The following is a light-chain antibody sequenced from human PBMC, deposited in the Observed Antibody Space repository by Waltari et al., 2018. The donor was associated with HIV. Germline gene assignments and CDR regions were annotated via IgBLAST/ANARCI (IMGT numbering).Light chain of an antibody. CDR1: GSNIGTNT. CDR3: AAWDDSLNGQVV. J-gene: IGLJ2*01. Sequence: HSVLTQPASVSATPAQRVTISCSGSGSNIGTNTVSWYQIFPGTAPKLFIFGDDQRPSGVPDRFSGSKSGTSASLTISGLQSEDEATYFCAAWDDSLNGQVVFGGGTLLTVL. CDR2: GDD. V-gene: IGLV1-44*01.